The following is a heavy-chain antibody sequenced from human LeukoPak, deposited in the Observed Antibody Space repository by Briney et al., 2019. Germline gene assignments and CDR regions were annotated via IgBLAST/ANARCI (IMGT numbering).Heavy chain of an antibody. J-gene: IGHJ4*02. CDR3: ARERTVTGGTHLYYFDY. V-gene: IGHV1-18*01. CDR1: GFSLTSSA. Sequence: GASVKVSCMASGFSLTSSAITWVRQAPGQGLEWMGWISAYHGNTNYAQKLQGRVTMTTDTSTSTAYMELRSLRSDDTAVYYCARERTVTGGTHLYYFDYWGQGTLVTVSS. D-gene: IGHD6-19*01. CDR2: ISAYHGNT.